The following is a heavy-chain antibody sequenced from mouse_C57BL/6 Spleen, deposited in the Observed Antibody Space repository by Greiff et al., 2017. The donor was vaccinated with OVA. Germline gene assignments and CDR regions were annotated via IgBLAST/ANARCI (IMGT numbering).Heavy chain of an antibody. CDR2: IRSKSSNYAT. CDR1: GFTFNTYA. Sequence: EVKLVESGGGLVQPKGSLKLSCAASGFTFNTYAMHWVRQAPGKGLEWVARIRSKSSNYATYYADSVKDRFTISRDDSQSMLYLQMNNLKTEDTAMYYCVRDEVITTVVATEDWYFDVWGTGTTVTVSS. D-gene: IGHD1-1*01. J-gene: IGHJ1*03. V-gene: IGHV10-3*01. CDR3: VRDEVITTVVATEDWYFDV.